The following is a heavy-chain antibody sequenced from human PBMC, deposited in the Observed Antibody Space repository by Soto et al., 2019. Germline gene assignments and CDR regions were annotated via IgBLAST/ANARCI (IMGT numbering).Heavy chain of an antibody. J-gene: IGHJ3*02. CDR1: GDSVSSNSAA. D-gene: IGHD6-19*01. Sequence: SQTLSLTCVPSGDSVSSNSAAWNWIRQSPSRGLEWLGRTYYRSKWYNDYAVSVKSRITINPDTSKNQFSLQLNSVTPEDTAVYYCAQSLAVADSQGAFDIWGQGTMVTVSS. CDR2: TYYRSKWYN. CDR3: AQSLAVADSQGAFDI. V-gene: IGHV6-1*01.